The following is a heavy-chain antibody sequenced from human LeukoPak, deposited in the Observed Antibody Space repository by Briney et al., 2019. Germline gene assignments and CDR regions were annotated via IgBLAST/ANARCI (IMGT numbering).Heavy chain of an antibody. D-gene: IGHD1-14*01. J-gene: IGHJ3*02. CDR3: ARWSHHPDAFDI. V-gene: IGHV4-59*01. CDR1: GGSIRSYY. Sequence: SETLSLTCTVSGGSIRSYYWSWIRQTPGKGLEWIGYIYYSGSTNYNPSLKSRLTISVDTSKNQFSLKLSSVTAADTAVYYCARWSHHPDAFDIWGQGTMVTASS. CDR2: IYYSGST.